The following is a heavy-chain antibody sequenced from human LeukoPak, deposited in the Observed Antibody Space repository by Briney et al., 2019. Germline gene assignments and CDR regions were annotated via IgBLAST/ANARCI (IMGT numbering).Heavy chain of an antibody. CDR1: GYTFTSYG. CDR3: ARDGAAPRSYYYYMDV. D-gene: IGHD6-25*01. Sequence: ASVKVSCKASGYTFTSYGISWVRQAPGQGLEWMGWINPNSGGTNYAQKFQGRVTMTRDTSISTAYMELSRLRSDDTAVYYCARDGAAPRSYYYYMDVWGKGTTVTISS. CDR2: INPNSGGT. J-gene: IGHJ6*03. V-gene: IGHV1-2*02.